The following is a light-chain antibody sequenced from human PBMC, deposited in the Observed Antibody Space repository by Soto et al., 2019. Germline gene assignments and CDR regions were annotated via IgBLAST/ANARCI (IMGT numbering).Light chain of an antibody. V-gene: IGLV2-14*01. CDR1: SSDVGGYNY. J-gene: IGLJ1*01. CDR3: SSYTSRSTLDYV. Sequence: QSALTQPASVSGSPGQSITISCTGTSSDVGGYNYVSWYQQHPGKAPKLMIYEDSNRPSGVSNRFSGSKSGNTASLTISGLQAEDEADYYCSSYTSRSTLDYVFGSGTKLTVL. CDR2: EDS.